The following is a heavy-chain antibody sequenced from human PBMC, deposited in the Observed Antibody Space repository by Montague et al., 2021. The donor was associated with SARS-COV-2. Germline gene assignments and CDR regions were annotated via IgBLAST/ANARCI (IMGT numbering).Heavy chain of an antibody. J-gene: IGHJ3*02. Sequence: SLRLSWAASGFTFSSYAMHWVRQAPGKGLEWVAVISYDGSNKYYADSVKGRFTISRDNSKNTLYLQMNSLRAEDTAVYYCARDPDSGSYSSDAFDIWGQGKRVTVPS. V-gene: IGHV3-30-3*01. CDR3: ARDPDSGSYSSDAFDI. CDR1: GFTFSSYA. D-gene: IGHD1-26*01. CDR2: ISYDGSNK.